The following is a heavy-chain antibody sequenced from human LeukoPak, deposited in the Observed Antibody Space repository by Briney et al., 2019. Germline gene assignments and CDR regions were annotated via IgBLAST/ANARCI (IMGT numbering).Heavy chain of an antibody. CDR2: IYHSGST. CDR3: AIALVGATENWFDP. CDR1: GYSISSGYY. V-gene: IGHV4-38-2*01. J-gene: IGHJ5*02. D-gene: IGHD1-26*01. Sequence: PSETLSLTCAVSGYSISSGYYWGWIRQPPGKGLEWIGSIYHSGSTYYNPSLKSRVTISVDTSENQFSLKLSSVTAADTAVYYCAIALVGATENWFDPWGQGTLVTVSS.